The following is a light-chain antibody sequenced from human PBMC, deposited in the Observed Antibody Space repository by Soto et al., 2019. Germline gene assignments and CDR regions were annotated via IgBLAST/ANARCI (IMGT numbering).Light chain of an antibody. Sequence: DIPLTQSPPTLSASVGDRVTITCRASQSIRYYLAWYQQMPGKAPKLLIYGASSLQSGVPSRFSGSGSGTEFTLTISSLQPDDFATYFCQHHNSYSQTCGRGTKVEIK. CDR1: QSIRYY. V-gene: IGKV1-5*01. CDR3: QHHNSYSQT. CDR2: GAS. J-gene: IGKJ1*01.